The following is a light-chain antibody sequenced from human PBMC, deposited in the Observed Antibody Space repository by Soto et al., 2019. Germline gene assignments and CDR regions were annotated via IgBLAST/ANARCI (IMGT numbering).Light chain of an antibody. CDR2: ATS. CDR3: QQSSSFPLT. V-gene: IGKV1-12*01. J-gene: IGKJ3*01. Sequence: DIQMTQSPSSVSASVGDRVTITCRASQGISNWLAWYQQKPGKAPKLLIYATSNLQSGVPSRFSGSGSGTDFTLNIRSLQPEDFAAYYCQQSSSFPLTFGPGTKVDIK. CDR1: QGISNW.